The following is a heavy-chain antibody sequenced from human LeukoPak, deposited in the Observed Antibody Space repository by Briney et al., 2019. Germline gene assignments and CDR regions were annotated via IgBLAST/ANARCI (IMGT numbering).Heavy chain of an antibody. CDR1: GYTFTSYG. CDR3: ARSDVLRFLEWSLDAFDI. D-gene: IGHD3-3*01. J-gene: IGHJ3*02. Sequence: ASVKVSCKASGYTFTSYGISWVRQAPGQGLEWMGWISAYNGNTNYAQKLQGRVTMTTDTSTSTAYMELRSLRSDDTAVYYCARSDVLRFLEWSLDAFDIWGQGTMVTVSS. V-gene: IGHV1-18*01. CDR2: ISAYNGNT.